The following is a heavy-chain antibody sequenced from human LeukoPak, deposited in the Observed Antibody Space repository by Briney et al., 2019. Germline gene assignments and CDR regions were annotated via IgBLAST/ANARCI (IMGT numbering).Heavy chain of an antibody. CDR2: IRYDGSNK. CDR3: AKASSGYKLYHYYYMDV. Sequence: GGSLRLSCAASGFTFSSYGMHWVRQAPGKGLEWVAFIRYDGSNKYYADSVKGRFTISRDNSKNTLYLQMNSLRAEDTAVYYCAKASSGYKLYHYYYMDVWGKGTTVTVSS. J-gene: IGHJ6*03. D-gene: IGHD3-22*01. V-gene: IGHV3-30*02. CDR1: GFTFSSYG.